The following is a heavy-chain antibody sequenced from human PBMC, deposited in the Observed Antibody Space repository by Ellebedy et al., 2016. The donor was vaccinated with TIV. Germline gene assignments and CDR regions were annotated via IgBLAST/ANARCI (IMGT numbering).Heavy chain of an antibody. CDR1: GFTFSSYW. CDR3: ARGIVVVTATRDAFDI. CDR2: INSDGSST. J-gene: IGHJ3*02. Sequence: GESLKISCAASGFTFSSYWMHWVRQAPGKGLVWVSRINSDGSSTSYADSVKGRFTISRDNAKNTLYLQMNSLRAEDTAVYYCARGIVVVTATRDAFDIWGQGTMVTVSS. V-gene: IGHV3-74*01. D-gene: IGHD2-21*02.